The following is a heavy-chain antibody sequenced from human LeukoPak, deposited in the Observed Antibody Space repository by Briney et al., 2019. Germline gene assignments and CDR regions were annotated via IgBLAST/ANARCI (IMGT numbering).Heavy chain of an antibody. J-gene: IGHJ4*02. CDR1: GGTFSSYA. CDR2: IIPIFGTA. CDR3: ARLGGVVGLERPNFDY. V-gene: IGHV1-69*13. Sequence: PVASVKVSCKASGGTFSSYAISWVRQAPGQGLEWMGGIIPIFGTANYAQKFQGRVTITADESTSTAYMELSSLRSEDTAVYYCARLGGVVGLERPNFDYWGQGTLVTVSS. D-gene: IGHD1-1*01.